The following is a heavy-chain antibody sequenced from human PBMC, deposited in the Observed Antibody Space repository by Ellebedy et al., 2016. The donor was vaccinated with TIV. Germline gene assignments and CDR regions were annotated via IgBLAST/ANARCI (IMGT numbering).Heavy chain of an antibody. CDR2: ISAYNGNT. J-gene: IGHJ4*02. D-gene: IGHD3-10*01. CDR3: ARVLLDDSGNWPSLTFDY. V-gene: IGHV1-18*04. CDR1: GYTFTSYA. Sequence: AASVKVSCKTSGYTFTSYAIGWVRQAPGQGLEWMGWISAYNGNTNYAQKLQGRVTLTTDTSTSTAYMELRSLTSDDTAVYYCARVLLDDSGNWPSLTFDYWGQGTLVTVSS.